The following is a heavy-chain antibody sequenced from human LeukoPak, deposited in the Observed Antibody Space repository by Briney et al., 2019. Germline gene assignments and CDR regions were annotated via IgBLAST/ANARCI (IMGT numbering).Heavy chain of an antibody. V-gene: IGHV4-31*03. CDR3: ARSPHSSSWSYLDY. D-gene: IGHD6-13*01. Sequence: PSETLSLTCTVSGGSISSGGYYWSWFRQHPGKGLEWIGYIYYSGSTYYNPSLKSRVTISVDTSKNQFSLKLSSVTAADTAVYYCARSPHSSSWSYLDYWGQGTLVTVSS. J-gene: IGHJ4*02. CDR2: IYYSGST. CDR1: GGSISSGGYY.